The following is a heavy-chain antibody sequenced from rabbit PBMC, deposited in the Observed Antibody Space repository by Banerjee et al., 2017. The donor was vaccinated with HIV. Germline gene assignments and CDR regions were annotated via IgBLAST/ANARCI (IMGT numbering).Heavy chain of an antibody. Sequence: QEQLVESGGGLVKPEGSLTLTCKASGFSFSDRDVMCWVRQAPGKGLEWIACINTATGKPVYASWAKGRFTVSKTSSTTVTLQMTNLTAADTATYFCASDIHGYGVFDLWGPGTLVTVS. CDR3: ASDIHGYGVFDL. D-gene: IGHD6-1*01. CDR1: GFSFSDRDV. CDR2: INTATGKP. V-gene: IGHV1S45*01. J-gene: IGHJ4*01.